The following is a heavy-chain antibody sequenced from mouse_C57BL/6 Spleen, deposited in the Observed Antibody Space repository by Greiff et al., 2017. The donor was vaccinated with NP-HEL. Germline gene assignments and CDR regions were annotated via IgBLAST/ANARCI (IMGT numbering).Heavy chain of an antibody. CDR1: GYAFSSSW. CDR3: ANDYDGGWYYDV. D-gene: IGHD2-4*01. V-gene: IGHV1-82*01. Sequence: VQLQQSGPELVKPGASVKISCKASGYAFSSSWMNWVKQRPGKGLEWIGRIYPGDGDTNYNGNFKGKATLTADKSSSTAYMQLSSLTSEDSAVYFCANDYDGGWYYDVWGTGTTVTVYS. J-gene: IGHJ1*03. CDR2: IYPGDGDT.